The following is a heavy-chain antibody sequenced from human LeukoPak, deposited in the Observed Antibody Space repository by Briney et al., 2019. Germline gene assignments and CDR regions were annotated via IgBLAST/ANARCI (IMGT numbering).Heavy chain of an antibody. J-gene: IGHJ4*02. CDR3: ARGPDYLIDY. Sequence: ASVKVSCKASGGTFSSYAISWVRQAPGQGLEWMGGIIPIFGTANYAQKFQGRVTITADESTSTAYMELSSLRSEDTAVCYCARGPDYLIDYWGQGTLVTVSS. CDR1: GGTFSSYA. V-gene: IGHV1-69*13. CDR2: IIPIFGTA. D-gene: IGHD2/OR15-2a*01.